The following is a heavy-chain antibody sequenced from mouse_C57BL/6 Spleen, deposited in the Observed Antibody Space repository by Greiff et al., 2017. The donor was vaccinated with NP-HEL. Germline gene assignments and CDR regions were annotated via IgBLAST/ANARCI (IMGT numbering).Heavy chain of an antibody. CDR1: GYTFTDSY. Sequence: EVQLQQSGPELVKPGASVKISCKASGYTFTDSYMNWVKQSHGKSLEWIGDINPNNGGTSYNQKFKGKDTLTVDTSSSTAYRELRSLTTEDSAIYYCPRPYYGSLYFDYWGQGTTLTVSS. D-gene: IGHD1-1*01. CDR3: PRPYYGSLYFDY. J-gene: IGHJ2*01. V-gene: IGHV1-26*01. CDR2: INPNNGGT.